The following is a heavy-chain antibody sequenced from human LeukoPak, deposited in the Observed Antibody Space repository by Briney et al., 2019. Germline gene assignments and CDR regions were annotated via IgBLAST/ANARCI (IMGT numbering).Heavy chain of an antibody. CDR3: ARGEESSPNDY. CDR2: IIPIFGTA. D-gene: IGHD2-2*01. Sequence: SVTVSCKASGCTFSSYAISWVRQDPGQGLEWIGVIIPIFGTANYAQKFQGRVSITTDESTSTAYMELSSLRSEDTAVYYCARGEESSPNDYWGQGTLVTVSS. J-gene: IGHJ4*02. V-gene: IGHV1-69*05. CDR1: GCTFSSYA.